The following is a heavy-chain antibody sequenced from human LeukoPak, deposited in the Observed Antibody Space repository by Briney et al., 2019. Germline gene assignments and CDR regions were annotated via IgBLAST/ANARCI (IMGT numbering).Heavy chain of an antibody. CDR3: ARHGEWFGDPRDCYFDY. CDR2: IYYSGST. J-gene: IGHJ4*02. D-gene: IGHD3-10*01. Sequence: SETLSLTCTVSGGSISSYYWSWMRQPPGKGLEWIGYIYYSGSTNYNPSLKSRVTISVDTSKNQFSLKLSSVTAADTAVYYCARHGEWFGDPRDCYFDYWGQGTLVTVSS. CDR1: GGSISSYY. V-gene: IGHV4-59*08.